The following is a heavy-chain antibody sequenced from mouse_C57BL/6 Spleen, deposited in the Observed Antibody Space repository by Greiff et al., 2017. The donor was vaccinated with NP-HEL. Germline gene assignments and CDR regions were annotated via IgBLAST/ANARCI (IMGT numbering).Heavy chain of an antibody. V-gene: IGHV1-82*01. Sequence: QVQLQQSGPELVKPGASVKISCKASGYAFSSSWMNWVKQRPGKGLEWIGRIYPGDGDTNYNGKFKGKATLTADKSSSTAYMQLSSLTSEDSAVYFCARRLSEAMDYWGQGTSVTVSS. CDR1: GYAFSSSW. D-gene: IGHD3-2*02. CDR3: ARRLSEAMDY. J-gene: IGHJ4*01. CDR2: IYPGDGDT.